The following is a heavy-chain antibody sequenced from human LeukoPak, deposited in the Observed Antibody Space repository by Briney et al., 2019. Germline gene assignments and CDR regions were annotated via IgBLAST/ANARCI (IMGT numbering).Heavy chain of an antibody. CDR3: ATERTTVGQSGVDAFDI. V-gene: IGHV4-4*07. CDR1: GGSISSYY. CDR2: IYTSGST. J-gene: IGHJ3*02. Sequence: PSETLSLTCTVSGGSISSYYWSWIRQPAGKGLEWIGRIYTSGSTNYNPSLKSRVTMSVDTSKNQFSLKLSSVTAADTAVYYCATERTTVGQSGVDAFDIWGQGTMVTVSS. D-gene: IGHD4-23*01.